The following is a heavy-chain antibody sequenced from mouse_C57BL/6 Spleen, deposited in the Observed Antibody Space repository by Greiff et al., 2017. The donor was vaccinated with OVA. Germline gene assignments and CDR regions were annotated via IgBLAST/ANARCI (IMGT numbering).Heavy chain of an antibody. Sequence: LKESEGGLVQPGSSMKLSCTASGFTFSDYYMAWVRQVPEKGLEWVANINYDGSSTYYLDSLKSRFIISRDNAKNILYLQMSSLKSEDTATYYCARGELLIDYWGQGTTLTVSS. J-gene: IGHJ2*01. CDR1: GFTFSDYY. CDR3: ARGELLIDY. V-gene: IGHV5-16*01. CDR2: INYDGSST. D-gene: IGHD1-1*01.